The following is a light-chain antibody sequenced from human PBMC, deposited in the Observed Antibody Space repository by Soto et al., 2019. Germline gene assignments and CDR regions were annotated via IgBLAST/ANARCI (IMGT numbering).Light chain of an antibody. V-gene: IGKV3-11*01. CDR3: QQRSKWPVT. J-gene: IGKJ4*01. CDR1: QSVSNY. CDR2: DAS. Sequence: EIVLKQSPATLSLSPGERANLSCRASQSVSNYLTWYQQKHGQAPRLLIYDASKRATGIPARFSGSGSGADFTLTISSLETEVFAVYFCQQRSKWPVTFGRGTKVEIK.